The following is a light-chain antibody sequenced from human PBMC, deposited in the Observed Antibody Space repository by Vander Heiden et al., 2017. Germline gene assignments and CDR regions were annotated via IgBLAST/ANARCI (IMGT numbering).Light chain of an antibody. CDR3: QKYNSDPPFT. V-gene: IGKV1-27*01. J-gene: IGKJ4*01. CDR1: QGISNY. CDR2: AAS. Sequence: DIQMTQSPSSLSASVGDRVTITCRASQGISNYLAWYQQKPGKVPKLLIYAASTLQSGDPSRFSGSGSGTDFTLTISSLQPEDVATYYCQKYNSDPPFTFGGGTKVEIK.